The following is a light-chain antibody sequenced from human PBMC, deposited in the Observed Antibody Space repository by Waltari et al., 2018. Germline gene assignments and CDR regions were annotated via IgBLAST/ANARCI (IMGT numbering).Light chain of an antibody. Sequence: IRMTQSPSSLSASVATRGTITCQASRDINNYLNWYQQKPGKAPKLLIYDASTLETGVPSRFSGSGSGTDFVFTISRLQPEDIATYYCQHYDGVPPWTFGQGTRVDFK. CDR2: DAS. CDR3: QHYDGVPPWT. CDR1: RDINNY. V-gene: IGKV1-33*01. J-gene: IGKJ1*01.